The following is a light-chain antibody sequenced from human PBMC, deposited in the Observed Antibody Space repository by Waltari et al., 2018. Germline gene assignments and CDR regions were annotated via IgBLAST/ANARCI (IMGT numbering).Light chain of an antibody. V-gene: IGKV3-20*01. Sequence: EIMLTQSPGILSLSPGERATLSCRASQSISKYLAWYQQKPGQPPRLLIYDASSRATGIPDRFSGSGSGTDFSLTISRLEPEDFAVYYCQKYGTLPATFGQGTKVEIK. CDR2: DAS. CDR1: QSISKY. CDR3: QKYGTLPAT. J-gene: IGKJ1*01.